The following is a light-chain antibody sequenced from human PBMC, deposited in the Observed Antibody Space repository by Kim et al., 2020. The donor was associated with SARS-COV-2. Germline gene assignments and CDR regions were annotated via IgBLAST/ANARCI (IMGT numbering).Light chain of an antibody. CDR2: DAS. J-gene: IGKJ4*01. Sequence: EIVLTKSPAPLSLSPGERATLSCRASQSVSSYLAWYQQKPGQAPRLLIYDASNRATGIPARFSGSGSGTDFTLTISSLEPEDFAVYYCQQRSNWPPLTFGGGTKVDIK. CDR3: QQRSNWPPLT. CDR1: QSVSSY. V-gene: IGKV3-11*01.